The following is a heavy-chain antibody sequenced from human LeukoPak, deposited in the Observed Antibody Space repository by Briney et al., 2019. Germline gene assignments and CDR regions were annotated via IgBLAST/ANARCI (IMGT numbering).Heavy chain of an antibody. V-gene: IGHV3-11*01. CDR1: GFTFSDYY. Sequence: PGGSLRLSCAASGFTFSDYYMSWIRQAPGKGLEWLSYISSRGKTTHFVDSVKGRFSVSRDNTNNTLYVQMYSLRAEDTAVYFCARGRDGYKYWGQGTLVTVSS. CDR2: ISSRGKTT. J-gene: IGHJ4*02. D-gene: IGHD5-24*01. CDR3: ARGRDGYKY.